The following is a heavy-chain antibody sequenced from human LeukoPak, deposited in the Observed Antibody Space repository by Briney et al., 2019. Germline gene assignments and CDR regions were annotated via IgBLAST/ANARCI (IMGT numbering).Heavy chain of an antibody. CDR3: ARTNYDFWSGPHDAFDI. V-gene: IGHV4-59*01. J-gene: IGHJ3*02. CDR2: IYYSEST. CDR1: GGSISNYY. D-gene: IGHD3-3*01. Sequence: PSETLSLTCTVSGGSISNYYWSWIRQPPGKGLEWIGYIYYSESTNYNPSLKSRVTISVDTSKNQFSLKLSSVTAADTAVYYCARTNYDFWSGPHDAFDIWGQGTMVTVSS.